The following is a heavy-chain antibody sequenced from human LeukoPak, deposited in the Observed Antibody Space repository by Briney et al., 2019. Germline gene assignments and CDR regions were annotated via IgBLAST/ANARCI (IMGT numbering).Heavy chain of an antibody. CDR2: INDDGSST. J-gene: IGHJ5*02. CDR1: GFTFKLYW. D-gene: IGHD2-15*01. CDR3: VRGGASTWS. V-gene: IGHV3-74*01. Sequence: GGSLRLSCAASGFTFKLYWMHWVRQAPGKGPVWVSRINDDGSSTSYADSVNGRFTISRDDAKNTLYLQMNSLRAEDTAVYYCVRGGASTWSWGQGTLVTVSS.